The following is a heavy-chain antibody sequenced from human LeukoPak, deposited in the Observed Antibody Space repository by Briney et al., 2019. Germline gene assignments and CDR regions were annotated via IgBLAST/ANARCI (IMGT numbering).Heavy chain of an antibody. CDR2: IYYSGST. CDR1: GGSISSGGYY. D-gene: IGHD1-26*01. J-gene: IGHJ4*02. V-gene: IGHV4-39*01. CDR3: ARLELPNTLDY. Sequence: SETLSLTCTVPGGSISSGGYYWSWIRQPPGKGLEWIGNIYYSGSTYYNPSLKSRVTISVDTSKNQFSLKLSSVTAADTAVYYCARLELPNTLDYWGQGTLVTVSS.